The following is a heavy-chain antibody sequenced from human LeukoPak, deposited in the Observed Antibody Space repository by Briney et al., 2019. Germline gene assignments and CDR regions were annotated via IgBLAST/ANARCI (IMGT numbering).Heavy chain of an antibody. V-gene: IGHV3-66*01. J-gene: IGHJ4*02. CDR2: IYSTGGK. Sequence: PGGSLRLSCAASGXTVSSNYVSWVRQAPGKGLEWVSIIYSTGGKYYADSVKGRFTISRDNSKHTLNLQMNSLRAEDTAIYYCARGSDGWFAFDYWGQGILVTVSS. D-gene: IGHD6-19*01. CDR1: GXTVSSNY. CDR3: ARGSDGWFAFDY.